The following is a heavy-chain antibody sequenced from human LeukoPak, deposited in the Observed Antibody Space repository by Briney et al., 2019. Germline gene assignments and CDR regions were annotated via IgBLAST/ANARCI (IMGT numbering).Heavy chain of an antibody. CDR3: ARRAMGATSFDY. Sequence: KSGGSLRLSCAASGFTFSGYYMTWVRQAPGKGLEWVTYISSSSNTVYYADSVKGRLTVSRDNANNSLYVQMTNLRAEDTAVYYCARRAMGATSFDYWGQGTLVTVSS. CDR1: GFTFSGYY. V-gene: IGHV3-11*04. J-gene: IGHJ4*02. CDR2: ISSSSNTV. D-gene: IGHD1-26*01.